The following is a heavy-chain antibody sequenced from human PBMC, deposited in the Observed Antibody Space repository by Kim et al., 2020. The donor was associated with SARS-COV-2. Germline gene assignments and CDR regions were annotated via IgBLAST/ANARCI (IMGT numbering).Heavy chain of an antibody. J-gene: IGHJ4*02. CDR1: GFTFSSYA. CDR2: ISYDGSNK. V-gene: IGHV3-30-3*01. D-gene: IGHD1-26*01. Sequence: GGSLRLSCAASGFTFSSYAMHWVRQAPGKGLEWVAVISYDGSNKYYADSVKGRFTISRDNSKNTLYLQMNSLRAEDTAVYYCARDKAQRVGATTTKDYWGQGTLVTVSS. CDR3: ARDKAQRVGATTTKDY.